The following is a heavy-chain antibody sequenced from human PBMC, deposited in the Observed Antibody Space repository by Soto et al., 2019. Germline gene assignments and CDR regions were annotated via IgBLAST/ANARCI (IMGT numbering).Heavy chain of an antibody. Sequence: QVQLVESGGGVVQPGRSLRLSCAASGFTFSSYAMHWVRQAPGKGLEWVAVISYDGSNKYYADSVKGRFTISRDNSKNTLYLQMNSLRAEDTAVYSCARDRMAFDYWGQGTLVTVSS. CDR3: ARDRMAFDY. CDR2: ISYDGSNK. J-gene: IGHJ4*02. D-gene: IGHD2-8*01. CDR1: GFTFSSYA. V-gene: IGHV3-30-3*01.